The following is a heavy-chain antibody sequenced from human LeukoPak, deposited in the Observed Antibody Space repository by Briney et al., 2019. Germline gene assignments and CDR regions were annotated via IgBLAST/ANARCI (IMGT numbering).Heavy chain of an antibody. V-gene: IGHV4-34*01. D-gene: IGHD6-13*01. CDR1: GGSFSGYY. CDR3: ARTGLSSSWYLMYNWFDP. J-gene: IGHJ5*02. CDR2: INHSGST. Sequence: PSETLSLTCAVYGGSFSGYYWSWIRQPPGKGLEWIGEINHSGSTNYNPSLKSRVTISVDTSKNQFSLKLSSVTAADTAVYYCARTGLSSSWYLMYNWFDPWGQGTLVTVSS.